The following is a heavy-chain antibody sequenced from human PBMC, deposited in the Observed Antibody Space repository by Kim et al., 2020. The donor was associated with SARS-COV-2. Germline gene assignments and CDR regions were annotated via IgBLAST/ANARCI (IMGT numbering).Heavy chain of an antibody. V-gene: IGHV4-30-4*01. J-gene: IGHJ3*01. CDR1: GGSISSEDYY. CDR2: TSHSGST. Sequence: SETLSLTCTVSGGSISSEDYYWSWIRQPPGKGLEWIGYTSHSGSTYYNPSLKSRITISTDTSKNHFSLTLTSVTTADTPVYHCPTAPRHAFDLSAHGPMV. CDR3: PTAPRHAFDL.